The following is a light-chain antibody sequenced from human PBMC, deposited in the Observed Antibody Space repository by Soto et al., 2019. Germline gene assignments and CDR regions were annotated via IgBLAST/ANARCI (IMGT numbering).Light chain of an antibody. V-gene: IGKV3-11*01. CDR2: DAS. CDR3: QQRSNWPPIT. Sequence: DIVLTQSPATLSLSPGERATLSCRASQSVGSYLAWYQQKPGQPPRLLIYDASNSATGIPARFSGSGSGTDFTLTISSLEPEDFAVYYCQQRSNWPPITFGQGTRLEIK. J-gene: IGKJ5*01. CDR1: QSVGSY.